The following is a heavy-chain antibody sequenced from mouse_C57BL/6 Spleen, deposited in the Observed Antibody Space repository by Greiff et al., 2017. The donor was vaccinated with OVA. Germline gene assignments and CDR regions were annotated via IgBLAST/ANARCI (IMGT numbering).Heavy chain of an antibody. V-gene: IGHV1-64*01. Sequence: VKLQQPGAELVKPGASVKLSCKASGYTFTSYWMHWVKQRPGQGLEWIGMIHPNSGSTNYNEKFKSKATLTVDKSSSTAYMQLSSLTSEDSAVYYCARFPLTTVVAHYAMDYWGQGTSVTVSS. CDR1: GYTFTSYW. CDR2: IHPNSGST. CDR3: ARFPLTTVVAHYAMDY. J-gene: IGHJ4*01. D-gene: IGHD1-1*01.